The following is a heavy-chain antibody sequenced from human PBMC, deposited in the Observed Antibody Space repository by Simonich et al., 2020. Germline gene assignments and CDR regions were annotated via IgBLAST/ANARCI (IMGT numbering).Heavy chain of an antibody. Sequence: QVQLVESGGGVIQPGRSLRLSCAASGFTFSSFAMHWVRQGPGKGVEWVAVISYDGSNKYYSDSVKGRFTISRDNSKNTLYLQMNSLRAEDTAVYYCAREGLLLDAFDIWGQGTMVTVSS. CDR1: GFTFSSFA. D-gene: IGHD2-15*01. V-gene: IGHV3-30*07. J-gene: IGHJ3*02. CDR2: ISYDGSNK. CDR3: AREGLLLDAFDI.